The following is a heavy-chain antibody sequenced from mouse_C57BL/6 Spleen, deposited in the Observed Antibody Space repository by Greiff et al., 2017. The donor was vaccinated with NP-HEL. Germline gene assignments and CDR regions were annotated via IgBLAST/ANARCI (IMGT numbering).Heavy chain of an antibody. Sequence: VKLMESGAELVKPGASVKISCKASGYAFSSYWMNWVKQRPGKGLEWIGQIYPGDGDTNYNGKFKGKATLTADKSSSTASMQLSSLTSEDSAVYFCARWGGYGLFDVWGTGTTVTVSS. CDR3: ARWGGYGLFDV. J-gene: IGHJ1*03. CDR2: IYPGDGDT. V-gene: IGHV1-80*01. D-gene: IGHD2-2*01. CDR1: GYAFSSYW.